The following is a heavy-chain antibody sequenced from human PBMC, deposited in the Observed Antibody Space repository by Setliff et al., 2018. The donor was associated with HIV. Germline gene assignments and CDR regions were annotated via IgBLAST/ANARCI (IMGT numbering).Heavy chain of an antibody. D-gene: IGHD2-2*01. CDR1: GFTFSNYA. CDR3: AKAPLGYCSSATCYQFDY. V-gene: IGHV3-23*01. CDR2: IANSGGYT. J-gene: IGHJ4*02. Sequence: RLSCAASGFTFSNYAMSWVRQAPEKGLEWVSAIANSGGYTYHADSVKGRFTISRDDSKNTLYLQMNSLRAEDTAVYYCAKAPLGYCSSATCYQFDYWGQGTLVTVSS.